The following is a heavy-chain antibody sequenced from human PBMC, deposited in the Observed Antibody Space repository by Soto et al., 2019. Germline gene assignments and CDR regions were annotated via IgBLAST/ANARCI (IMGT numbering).Heavy chain of an antibody. CDR1: GCTFSSYG. D-gene: IGHD3-3*01. CDR3: ARTSLTIFGPSNDYYGMGV. CDR2: ISYDGSNK. V-gene: IGHV3-30*03. J-gene: IGHJ6*02. Sequence: GGSLRLSCAAAGCTFSSYGMHWVRQDPGKGLEWVAVISYDGSNKYYADSVKGRFTISRDNSKNTLYLQMNSLRAEDTAVYYCARTSLTIFGPSNDYYGMGVWGLGTTVTVSS.